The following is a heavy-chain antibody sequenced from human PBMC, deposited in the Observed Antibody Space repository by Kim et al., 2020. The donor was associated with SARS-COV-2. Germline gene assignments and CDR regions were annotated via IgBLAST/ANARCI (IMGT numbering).Heavy chain of an antibody. Sequence: ASVKVSCKASGYTFTSYYIHWVRQAPGQGLEWVGIINPSGGSPTYAQNFQGRVTMTRDTPTSTVYMELRSLRSEDTAVYYCARGSGSGSYYSPWGQGTLVTVSS. CDR3: ARGSGSGSYYSP. J-gene: IGHJ5*02. CDR1: GYTFTSYY. CDR2: INPSGGSP. V-gene: IGHV1-46*01. D-gene: IGHD3-10*01.